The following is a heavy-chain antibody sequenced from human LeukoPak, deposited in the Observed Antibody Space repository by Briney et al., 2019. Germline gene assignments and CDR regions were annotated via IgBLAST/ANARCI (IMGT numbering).Heavy chain of an antibody. CDR3: ARVGNYVIFDP. D-gene: IGHD3-10*02. J-gene: IGHJ5*02. Sequence: VASVKVSCKASGYIFTNYYLYWVRQAPGQGLEWMGVINPVGGVTTYAQRFQGRVTMTRDTSTSTFDMELSSLKSEDTAVYYCARVGNYVIFDPWGQGTLVTVSS. CDR1: GYIFTNYY. CDR2: INPVGGVT. V-gene: IGHV1-46*01.